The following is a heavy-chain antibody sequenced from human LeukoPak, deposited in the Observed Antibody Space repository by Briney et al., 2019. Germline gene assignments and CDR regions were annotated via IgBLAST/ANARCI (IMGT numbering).Heavy chain of an antibody. CDR1: GFTFSSYG. J-gene: IGHJ4*02. Sequence: GGSLRLSCAASGFTFSSYGMHWVRQAPGKGLEWVAVISYDGSNKYYADSVKGRFTISRDNSKNTLYLQMNSLRAEDTAVYYCAKDRPRIAAAGTYFDYWGQGTLVTVSS. CDR3: AKDRPRIAAAGTYFDY. D-gene: IGHD6-13*01. CDR2: ISYDGSNK. V-gene: IGHV3-30*18.